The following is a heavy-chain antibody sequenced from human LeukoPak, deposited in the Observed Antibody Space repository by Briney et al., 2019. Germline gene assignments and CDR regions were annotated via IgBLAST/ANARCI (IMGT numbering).Heavy chain of an antibody. CDR1: GGSISSYY. V-gene: IGHV4-59*08. Sequence: PSETLSLTCTVSGGSISSYYWSWIRQPPGKGLEWIGYIYYSGSTNYNPSLKSRVTISVDTSKNQFSLKLSSVTAADTAVYYCARHKTYLVVPAAINWFDPWGQGTLVTVSS. D-gene: IGHD2-2*01. CDR2: IYYSGST. CDR3: ARHKTYLVVPAAINWFDP. J-gene: IGHJ5*02.